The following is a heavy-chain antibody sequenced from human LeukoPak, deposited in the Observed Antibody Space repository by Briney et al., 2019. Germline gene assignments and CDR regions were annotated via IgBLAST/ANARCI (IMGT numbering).Heavy chain of an antibody. D-gene: IGHD1-26*01. CDR1: GYSFTTYW. J-gene: IGHJ4*02. Sequence: GESLKISCKGSGYSFTTYWIGWVRQMPGKGLEWMGIIYPGDSDTGYSPSFQGQVPISADKSISTAYLQWSSLEASDTAMYYCAISGSYSPSNFDCWGQGTLVTVSS. CDR3: AISGSYSPSNFDC. CDR2: IYPGDSDT. V-gene: IGHV5-51*01.